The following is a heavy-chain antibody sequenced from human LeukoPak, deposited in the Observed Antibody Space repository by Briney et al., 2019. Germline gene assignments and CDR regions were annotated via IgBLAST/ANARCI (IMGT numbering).Heavy chain of an antibody. CDR3: ARSHGDGYNHGWFDP. Sequence: ASVTVSCKASGYTFTGYYMHWVRQAPGQGLEWMGWINPNSGGTNYAQKFQGRVTMTRDTSTSTAYMELSRLRSDDTAVYYCARSHGDGYNHGWFDPWGQGTLVTVSS. V-gene: IGHV1-2*02. CDR2: INPNSGGT. CDR1: GYTFTGYY. D-gene: IGHD5-24*01. J-gene: IGHJ5*02.